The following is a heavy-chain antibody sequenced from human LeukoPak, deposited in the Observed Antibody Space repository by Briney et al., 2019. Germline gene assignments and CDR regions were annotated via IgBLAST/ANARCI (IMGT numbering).Heavy chain of an antibody. CDR1: GFIVSSNY. CDR3: ATGWNDAFDF. J-gene: IGHJ3*01. V-gene: IGHV3-53*01. D-gene: IGHD1-1*01. CDR2: IYTGGST. Sequence: PGGSLGLSCAASGFIVSSNYMSWVRQAPGKGLEWVSVIYTGGSTYNADSVKGRFTISRDNSKNTLYLQMNSLRAEDTAVYYCATGWNDAFDFWGQGTMVTVSS.